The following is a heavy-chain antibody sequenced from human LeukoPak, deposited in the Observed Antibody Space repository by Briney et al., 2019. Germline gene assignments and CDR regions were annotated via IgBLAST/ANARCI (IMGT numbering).Heavy chain of an antibody. V-gene: IGHV3-23*01. D-gene: IGHD3-22*01. CDR2: ISDSGGRT. CDR3: AKRGVVIRVILVGFHKEAYYFDS. CDR1: GITLSNYG. J-gene: IGHJ4*02. Sequence: PGGSLRLSCAVSGITLSNYGMSWVRQAPGKGLEWVAGISDSGGRTKYADSVKGRFTISRDNSKNTLYLQMNSRRAEDTAVYFCAKRGVVIRVILVGFHKEAYYFDSWGQGALVTVSS.